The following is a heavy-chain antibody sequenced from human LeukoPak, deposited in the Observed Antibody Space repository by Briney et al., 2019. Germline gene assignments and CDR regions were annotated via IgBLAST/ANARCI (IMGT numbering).Heavy chain of an antibody. CDR1: GFTFSDYY. CDR2: ISSSGSTI. D-gene: IGHD2-15*01. CDR3: ARELGYCSGGSCQTRAFDI. Sequence: NTGGSLRLSCAASGFTFSDYYMSWIRQAPGKGLEWVSYISSSGSTIYYADSVKGRFTISRDNAKNSLYLQMNSLRAEDTAVYYCARELGYCSGGSCQTRAFDIWGQGTMVTVSS. J-gene: IGHJ3*02. V-gene: IGHV3-11*04.